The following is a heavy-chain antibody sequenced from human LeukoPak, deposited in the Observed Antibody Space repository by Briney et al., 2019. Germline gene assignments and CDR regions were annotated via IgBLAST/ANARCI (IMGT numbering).Heavy chain of an antibody. CDR1: GFTFSTYA. CDR2: ISSSGTYV. V-gene: IGHV3-21*01. Sequence: AGGSLGLSCAASGFTFSTYAMNWVRQAPGKGLEWVSSISSSGTYVYYADSVKGRFTISRDNAKNSLSLQMNSLRADDAAVYYCARASSKQLAGYLPDGFDIWGQGTMVTVSS. D-gene: IGHD3-9*01. CDR3: ARASSKQLAGYLPDGFDI. J-gene: IGHJ3*02.